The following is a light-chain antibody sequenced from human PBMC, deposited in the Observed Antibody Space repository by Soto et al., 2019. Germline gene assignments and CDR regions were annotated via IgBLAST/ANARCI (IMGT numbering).Light chain of an antibody. Sequence: EIVMTQSPATLSVSPGERATLSCRASQSVNSNLAWYQQKPGQAPRLLIYGASTRATGIPARFSGSGSGTEFTLTISSLQSEDFAVYYCQQYNNWPPLYTFGQGTKVEIK. V-gene: IGKV3-15*01. CDR3: QQYNNWPPLYT. CDR2: GAS. CDR1: QSVNSN. J-gene: IGKJ2*01.